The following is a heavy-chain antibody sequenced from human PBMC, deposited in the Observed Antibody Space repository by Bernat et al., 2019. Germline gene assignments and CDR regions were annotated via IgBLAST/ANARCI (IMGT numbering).Heavy chain of an antibody. CDR3: AGGAVYQLLYAFDL. Sequence: EVQLVESGGGLVQPGGSLRLSCAASGFTVSSNYMSWVRQAPGKGLEWVSVIYSCGSTYYADSVQGRFTISRDNSKNTLYLQMNSLRAEDTAVYYCAGGAVYQLLYAFDLWGQGTMVTVSS. CDR2: IYSCGST. D-gene: IGHD2-2*01. J-gene: IGHJ3*01. CDR1: GFTVSSNY. V-gene: IGHV3-66*01.